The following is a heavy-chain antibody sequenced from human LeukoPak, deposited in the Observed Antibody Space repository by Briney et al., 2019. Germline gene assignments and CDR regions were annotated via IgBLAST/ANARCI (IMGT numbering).Heavy chain of an antibody. J-gene: IGHJ6*02. CDR1: GGSFSGYC. Sequence: SETLSLTCAVYGGSFSGYCWSWIRQPPGKGLEWIGEINHSGSTNYNPSLRSRVTISVDTSKNQFSLKLSSVTAADTAVYYCARAPRGIEADHSASPGVAGTRGSYYGMDVWGQGTTVTVSS. CDR2: INHSGST. V-gene: IGHV4-34*01. CDR3: ARAPRGIEADHSASPGVAGTRGSYYGMDV. D-gene: IGHD6-19*01.